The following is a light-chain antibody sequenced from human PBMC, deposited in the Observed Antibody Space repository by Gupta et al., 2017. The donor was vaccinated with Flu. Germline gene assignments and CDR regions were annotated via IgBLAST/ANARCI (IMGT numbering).Light chain of an antibody. J-gene: IGKJ3*01. Sequence: AIRMTQSPSSFSASTGDRVTITCRASQGISSYLAWYQQKPGKAPKLLIYAASTLQSGVPSRFSGSGSGTDFTLTISCLQSEDFATYYCQQYDSYRRTFGHGTKVDIK. CDR2: AAS. CDR3: QQYDSYRRT. V-gene: IGKV1-8*01. CDR1: QGISSY.